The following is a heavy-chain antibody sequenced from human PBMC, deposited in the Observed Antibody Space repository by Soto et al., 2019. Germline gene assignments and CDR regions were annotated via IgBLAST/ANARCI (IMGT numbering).Heavy chain of an antibody. J-gene: IGHJ5*02. V-gene: IGHV1-18*04. CDR1: GYTFTSYG. Sequence: ASVKVSCKASGYTFTSYGISWVRQAPGQGLEWMGWISSYNGNTNYAQKVQGRVTMTTDTSTSTTYMELRSLRSDDTAVYYCARGPRYCSTTSCFSGVTWFDPWGQGTLVTVSS. CDR3: ARGPRYCSTTSCFSGVTWFDP. CDR2: ISSYNGNT. D-gene: IGHD2-2*01.